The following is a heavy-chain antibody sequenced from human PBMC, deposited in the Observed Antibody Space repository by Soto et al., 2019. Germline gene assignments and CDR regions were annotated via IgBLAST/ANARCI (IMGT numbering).Heavy chain of an antibody. CDR1: GFTFSSYS. CDR3: ARASYGDYEYFFDY. J-gene: IGHJ4*02. V-gene: IGHV3-48*01. Sequence: GGSLRLSCAASGFTFSSYSMNWVRQAPGKGLEWVSYISSSSSTIYYADSVKGRLTISRDNAKNSLYLQMNSLRAEDTAVYYCARASYGDYEYFFDYWGQGTLVTVSS. CDR2: ISSSSSTI. D-gene: IGHD4-17*01.